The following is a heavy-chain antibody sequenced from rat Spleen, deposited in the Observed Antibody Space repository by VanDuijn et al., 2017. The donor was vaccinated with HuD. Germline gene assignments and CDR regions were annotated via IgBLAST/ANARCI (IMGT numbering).Heavy chain of an antibody. V-gene: IGHV5-25*01. CDR2: ISYGDSSGHSGT. CDR3: ARRHYGYTDYFDY. D-gene: IGHD1-9*01. CDR1: GFTFSNYH. Sequence: EVQLVESGGGLVQPGRSMKLSCAASGFTFSNYHMAWVRQAPTKGLEWVATISYGDSSGHSGTYYRDSVKGRFTISRDNAKSTLSLQMDSLGSEDTATYYCARRHYGYTDYFDYWGQGVMVTVSS. J-gene: IGHJ2*01.